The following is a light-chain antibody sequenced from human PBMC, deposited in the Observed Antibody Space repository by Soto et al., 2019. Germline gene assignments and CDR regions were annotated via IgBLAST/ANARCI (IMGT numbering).Light chain of an antibody. CDR2: ANT. CDR3: QSYDDSLGGHVI. Sequence: QPVLTQPPSVSGAPGQRVTISCTGSSSYIGAGYDVHWYQQLPGTAPKLLIYANTNRPSGVPDRFSGSKSGTSASLAITGLQAEDDADYYCQSYDDSLGGHVIFGGGTKLTVL. J-gene: IGLJ2*01. V-gene: IGLV1-40*01. CDR1: SSYIGAGYD.